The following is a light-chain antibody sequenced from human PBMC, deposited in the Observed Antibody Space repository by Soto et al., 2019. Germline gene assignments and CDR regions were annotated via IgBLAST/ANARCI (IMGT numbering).Light chain of an antibody. Sequence: DIQMTQSPSSLSASVGDTVTITCRASQGITNYLAWYQQKPGQIPKILIYDASTLQSGVPSRFSGSGSGTDFTLTITSLQPEDVATYYGQKYDSAPLTFGGGTKVEIK. V-gene: IGKV1-27*01. CDR1: QGITNY. CDR2: DAS. J-gene: IGKJ4*01. CDR3: QKYDSAPLT.